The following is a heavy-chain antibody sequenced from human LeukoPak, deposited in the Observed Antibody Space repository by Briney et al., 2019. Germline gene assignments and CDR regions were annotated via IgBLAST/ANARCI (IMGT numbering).Heavy chain of an antibody. CDR2: IKQDGSEK. Sequence: PGGSLRLSCAASGFTFSSYWMSWVRQAPGKGLEWVANIKQDGSEKYYVDSVKGRFTISRDNAKNSLYLQMNSLRAEDTAVYYCARDSSYDYVWGGYRYWGYFDYWGQGTLVTVSS. V-gene: IGHV3-7*01. D-gene: IGHD3-16*02. CDR3: ARDSSYDYVWGGYRYWGYFDY. J-gene: IGHJ4*02. CDR1: GFTFSSYW.